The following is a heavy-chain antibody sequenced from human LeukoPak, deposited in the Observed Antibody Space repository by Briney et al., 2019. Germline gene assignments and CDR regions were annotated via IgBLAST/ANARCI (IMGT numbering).Heavy chain of an antibody. D-gene: IGHD2-15*01. CDR2: IYANSAGT. V-gene: IGHV1-2*02. CDR1: GYTFTGYY. CDR3: ARDYCSGGSCYLGAFDI. J-gene: IGHJ3*02. Sequence: ASVKVSCKASGYTFTGYYVHWVRQAPGERLEWVGWIYANSAGTNYAQKFQGRVTMTRDTSIRTAYVELRRLRCDDTAVYYCARDYCSGGSCYLGAFDIWGQGTMVTVSS.